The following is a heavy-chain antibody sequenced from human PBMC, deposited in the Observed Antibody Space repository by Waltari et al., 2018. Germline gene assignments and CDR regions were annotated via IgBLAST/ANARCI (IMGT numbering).Heavy chain of an antibody. V-gene: IGHV3-23*03. D-gene: IGHD4-4*01. Sequence: EVQLLESGGGLVQPGGSLRLSCAASGFTFSSYAMSWVRQAPGKGLEWVSVIYSGGSTYYADSVKGRFTISRDNSKTTLYLQMNSLRAEDTAVYYCAKSRPTPVYYWGQGTLVTVSS. CDR1: GFTFSSYA. CDR2: IYSGGST. J-gene: IGHJ4*02. CDR3: AKSRPTPVYY.